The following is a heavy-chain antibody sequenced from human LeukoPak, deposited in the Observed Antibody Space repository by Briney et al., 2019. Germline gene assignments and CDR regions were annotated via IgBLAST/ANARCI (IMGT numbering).Heavy chain of an antibody. CDR3: ARRYCTDGFCYFDY. J-gene: IGHJ4*02. D-gene: IGHD2-8*01. V-gene: IGHV3-23*01. CDR1: GFTFDSYA. CDR2: VSGNGGST. Sequence: GGSLRLSCAASGFTFDSYAMSWVRQAPGKGLEWVSGVSGNGGSTYYADSVKGRFTISRDNAKNSLYLQMNSLRAEDTAIYYCARRYCTDGFCYFDYWGQGTLVTVSS.